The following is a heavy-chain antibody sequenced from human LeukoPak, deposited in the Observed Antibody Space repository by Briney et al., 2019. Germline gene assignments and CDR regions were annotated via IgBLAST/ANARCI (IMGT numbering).Heavy chain of an antibody. V-gene: IGHV3-23*01. CDR3: AIYQQQPRLGSDY. Sequence: GGSLRLSCAASEFTFSNYAMGWVRQAPGKGLEWVSAISSSGSKTYHADSVRGRFTISRDNSKNMLFLQMNSLRAEDTAVYYCAIYQQQPRLGSDYWGQGTLVTVSS. CDR1: EFTFSNYA. J-gene: IGHJ4*02. CDR2: ISSSGSKT. D-gene: IGHD6-13*01.